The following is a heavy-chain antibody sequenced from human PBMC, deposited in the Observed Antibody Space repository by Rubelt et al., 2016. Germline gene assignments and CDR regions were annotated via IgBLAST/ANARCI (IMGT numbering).Heavy chain of an antibody. CDR1: GGSISSSSYY. Sequence: QLQLQESGPGLVKPSETLSLTCTVSGGSISSSSYYWGWIRQPPGKALEWIGSIYYSGSTYYNQSLKSRVTISVDTSKNQCSLKRSPLTAEDTAVYYCARHYYDSSVNYYYGMDVWGQGTTVTVSS. V-gene: IGHV4-39*01. CDR2: IYYSGST. CDR3: ARHYYDSSVNYYYGMDV. D-gene: IGHD3-22*01. J-gene: IGHJ6*02.